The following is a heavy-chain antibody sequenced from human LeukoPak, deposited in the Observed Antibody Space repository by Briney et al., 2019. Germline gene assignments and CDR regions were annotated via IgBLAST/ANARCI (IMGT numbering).Heavy chain of an antibody. CDR2: IYYSGTT. CDR3: ASFYQAYYFDY. D-gene: IGHD2-21*01. J-gene: IGHJ4*02. CDR1: AGSISSGDYY. Sequence: SETLSLTCTVSAGSISSGDYYWSWIRQPPGKGLEWIGYIYYSGTTYYNPSLNSRVTISIDTSKNQISLKLSSVTAADTAVYYCASFYQAYYFDYWGQGTLVTVSS. V-gene: IGHV4-30-4*01.